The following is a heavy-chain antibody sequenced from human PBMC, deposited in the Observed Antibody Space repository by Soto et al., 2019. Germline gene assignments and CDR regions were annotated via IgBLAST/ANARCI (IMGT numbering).Heavy chain of an antibody. CDR3: VRPIVGDTARYFDY. D-gene: IGHD1-26*01. V-gene: IGHV4-34*01. Sequence: SETLSLTCAVYGGPLSGYQWTWIRQSPGKGLEWIGEINDEGITNYNSSLKSRVTISVDTSKNQFSLKLSSVTAADTAVYYCVRPIVGDTARYFDYWGQGTLVTVSS. J-gene: IGHJ4*02. CDR1: GGPLSGYQ. CDR2: INDEGIT.